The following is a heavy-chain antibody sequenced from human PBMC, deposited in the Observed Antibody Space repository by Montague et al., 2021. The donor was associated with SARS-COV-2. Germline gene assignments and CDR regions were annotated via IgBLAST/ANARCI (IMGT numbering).Heavy chain of an antibody. V-gene: IGHV4-59*05. Sequence: SETLSLTCTVSGGSISSYYWSWIRQPPGKGLEWIGSIYYSGSTYYNPSLKSRVTISVDTSKNQFSLELSSVTAADTAVYYCVEIVGAADYWGQGTLVTVPS. CDR3: VEIVGAADY. J-gene: IGHJ4*02. CDR2: IYYSGST. D-gene: IGHD1-26*01. CDR1: GGSISSYY.